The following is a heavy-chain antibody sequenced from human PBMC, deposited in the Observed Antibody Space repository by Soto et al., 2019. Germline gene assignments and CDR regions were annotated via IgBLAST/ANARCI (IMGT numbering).Heavy chain of an antibody. J-gene: IGHJ5*02. V-gene: IGHV1-46*01. CDR1: RATFTSYY. CDR2: INPHGGST. Sequence: GASVKISCKAPRATFTSYYINWVRQAPGQGLEWMGVINPHGGSTAYAQKFKGRVTLTRDTSASTVYMEVSSLTSEDTAMYYCARSSGGNFGRIIEGTNWFAPWGQGTLVTVSS. D-gene: IGHD1-26*01. CDR3: ARSSGGNFGRIIEGTNWFAP.